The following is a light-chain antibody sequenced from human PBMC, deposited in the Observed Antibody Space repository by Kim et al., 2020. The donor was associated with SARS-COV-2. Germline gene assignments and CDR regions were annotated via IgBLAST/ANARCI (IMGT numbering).Light chain of an antibody. V-gene: IGLV3-1*01. J-gene: IGLJ3*02. CDR2: QDS. CDR1: KLGDKY. Sequence: VSPGQTASITCAGDKLGDKYACWYQQKPGQSPVLVIYQDSKRPSGIPERFSGSNSGNTATLTISGTQAMDEADYYCQAWDSSTWVFGGGTQLTVL. CDR3: QAWDSSTWV.